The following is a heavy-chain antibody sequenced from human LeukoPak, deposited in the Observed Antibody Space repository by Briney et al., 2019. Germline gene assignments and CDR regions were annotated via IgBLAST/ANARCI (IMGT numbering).Heavy chain of an antibody. J-gene: IGHJ4*02. CDR3: ARRSRDGYNRFDY. CDR2: INPSGGST. D-gene: IGHD5-24*01. CDR1: GYTFTSYY. V-gene: IGHV1-46*01. Sequence: ASVKVSCEASGYTFTSYYVQWVRQAPGQGPEWMGQINPSGGSTSYAQNFHGRVTMTRDTSTSTVYMELSSLRSEDTAVYYCARRSRDGYNRFDYWGQGTLVTVSS.